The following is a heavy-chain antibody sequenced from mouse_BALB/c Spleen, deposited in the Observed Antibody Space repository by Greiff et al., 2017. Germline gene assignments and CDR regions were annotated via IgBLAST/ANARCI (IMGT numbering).Heavy chain of an antibody. CDR3: ARDGKRYFDV. V-gene: IGHV5-4*02. CDR1: GFTFSDYY. Sequence: DVQLVESGGGLVKPGGSLKLSCAASGFTFSDYYMYWVRQTPEKRLEWVATISDGGSYTYYPDSVKGRFTISRDNAKNNLYLQMSSLKSEDTAMYYCARDGKRYFDVWGAGTTVTVSS. CDR2: ISDGGSYT. J-gene: IGHJ1*01.